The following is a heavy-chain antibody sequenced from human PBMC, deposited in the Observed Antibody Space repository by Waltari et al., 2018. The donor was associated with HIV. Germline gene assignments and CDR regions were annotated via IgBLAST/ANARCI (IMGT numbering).Heavy chain of an antibody. D-gene: IGHD6-13*01. CDR2: INSDGSST. V-gene: IGHV3-74*01. J-gene: IGHJ6*02. Sequence: DVQLVEYGGGLVQPGGSLRLSWAASGITVRSYWMHGGRNAPGKGLVWFSRINSDGSSTSHAGSVKGLVTISRDNAKNTLYLQMNSLRAEYTAVYYCASGYSSSWRSDYYYYGMDVWGQGTTVTVSS. CDR3: ASGYSSSWRSDYYYYGMDV. CDR1: GITVRSYW.